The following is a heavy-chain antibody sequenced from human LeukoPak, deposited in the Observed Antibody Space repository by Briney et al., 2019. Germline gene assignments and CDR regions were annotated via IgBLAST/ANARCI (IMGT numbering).Heavy chain of an antibody. V-gene: IGHV4-31*03. CDR2: IYYSGST. Sequence: SETLSLTCTVSGGSISSGGYYWSWIRQHPGKGLEWIGYIYYSGSTYYNPFLKSRVTISVDTSKNQFSLKLSSVTAADTAVYYCARVYYDYVWGSYGDYYFDYWGQGTLVTVSS. D-gene: IGHD3-16*01. J-gene: IGHJ4*02. CDR3: ARVYYDYVWGSYGDYYFDY. CDR1: GGSISSGGYY.